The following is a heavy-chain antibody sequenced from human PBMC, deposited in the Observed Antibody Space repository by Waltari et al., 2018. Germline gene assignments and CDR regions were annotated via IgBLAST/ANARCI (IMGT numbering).Heavy chain of an antibody. CDR2: INPNRGGT. Sequence: QVQLVQSGAEVKKPGASVKVSCKASGYTFTGYYMHWVRQAPGQGLEWMGWINPNRGGTNYAQKFQGRVTMTRDTSISTAYMELSRLRSDDTAVYYCARPDSHDAFDIWGQGTMVTVSS. J-gene: IGHJ3*02. CDR1: GYTFTGYY. CDR3: ARPDSHDAFDI. V-gene: IGHV1-2*02.